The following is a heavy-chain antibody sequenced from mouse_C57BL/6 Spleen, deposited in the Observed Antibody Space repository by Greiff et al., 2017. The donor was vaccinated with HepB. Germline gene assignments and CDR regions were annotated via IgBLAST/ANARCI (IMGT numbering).Heavy chain of an antibody. CDR2: IYPGDGDT. CDR3: ARSGFYVYDPNWYFDV. V-gene: IGHV1-82*01. Sequence: QVQLQQSGPELVKPGASVKISCKASGYAFSSSWMNWVKQRPGKGLEWIGRIYPGDGDTNYNGKFKGKATLTADKSSSTAYMQLSSLTSEDSAVYFWARSGFYVYDPNWYFDVWGTGTTVTVSS. CDR1: GYAFSSSW. J-gene: IGHJ1*03. D-gene: IGHD2-2*01.